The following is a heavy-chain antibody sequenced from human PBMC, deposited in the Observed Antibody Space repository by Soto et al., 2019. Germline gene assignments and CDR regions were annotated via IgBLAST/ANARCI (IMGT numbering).Heavy chain of an antibody. CDR1: GFTFSSYA. V-gene: IGHV3-23*01. CDR2: ISGSGGST. J-gene: IGHJ5*02. Sequence: GGSLRLSCAASGFTFSSYAMSWVRQAPGKGLEWVSAISGSGGSTYYADSVKGRFTISRDNSKNTLYLQMNSLRAEDTAVYYCAKEDYYYDSSGYSDWFDPWGQRTLVTVSS. CDR3: AKEDYYYDSSGYSDWFDP. D-gene: IGHD3-22*01.